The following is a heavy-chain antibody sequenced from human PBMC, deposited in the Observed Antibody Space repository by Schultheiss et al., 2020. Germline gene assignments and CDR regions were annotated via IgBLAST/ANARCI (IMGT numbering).Heavy chain of an antibody. V-gene: IGHV4-59*12. J-gene: IGHJ6*03. Sequence: SETLSLTCAVYGGSFSGYYWSWIRQPPGKGLEWIGYISYSGSTTYNPSLKSRVTISVDTSKNQFSLKLSSVTAADTAVYYCARPAGTPSYMDVWGKGTTVTVSS. CDR3: ARPAGTPSYMDV. CDR1: GGSFSGYY. D-gene: IGHD6-19*01. CDR2: ISYSGST.